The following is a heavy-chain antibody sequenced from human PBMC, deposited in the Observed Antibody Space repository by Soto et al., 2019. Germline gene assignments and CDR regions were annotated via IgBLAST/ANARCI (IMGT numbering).Heavy chain of an antibody. CDR1: GFTFSSYG. V-gene: IGHV3-30*18. J-gene: IGHJ6*02. Sequence: PGGSLRLSCAASGFTFSSYGMHWVRQAPGKGLEWVAVISYDGSNKYYADSVKGRFTISRDNSKNTLYLQMNSLRAEDTAVYYCAKDMVTWVSPGDYYGMDVWGQGTTVTV. CDR2: ISYDGSNK. CDR3: AKDMVTWVSPGDYYGMDV. D-gene: IGHD2-21*02.